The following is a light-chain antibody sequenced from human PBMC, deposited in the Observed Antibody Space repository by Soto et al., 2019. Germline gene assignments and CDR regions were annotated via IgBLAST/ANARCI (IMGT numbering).Light chain of an antibody. CDR2: TTS. J-gene: IGKJ1*01. Sequence: DIQMTQSPSSLSASVGDRVTIACRASQTVSKFVNWYQQKPGEVPALLIFTTSTLYSGVPSRFSGSGSGTDFTLTINGLQPEDFATYYCQQTHTLPRTFAQGTKVE. CDR1: QTVSKF. V-gene: IGKV1-39*01. CDR3: QQTHTLPRT.